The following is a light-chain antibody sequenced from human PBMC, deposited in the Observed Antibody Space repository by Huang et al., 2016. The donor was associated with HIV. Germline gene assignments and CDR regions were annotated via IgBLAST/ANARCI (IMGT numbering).Light chain of an antibody. CDR1: QSVSNN. V-gene: IGKV3-15*01. CDR3: EQYKDWPTYT. J-gene: IGKJ2*01. CDR2: GAS. Sequence: EIVMTQSPATLSLSPGEAATLSCRASQSVSNNLAWYQQKPGQAPRRLIHGASTRANGVPGRFSSSGSGTEFTLTISSLQSEDFAVYHCEQYKDWPTYTFGQGTKLEIK.